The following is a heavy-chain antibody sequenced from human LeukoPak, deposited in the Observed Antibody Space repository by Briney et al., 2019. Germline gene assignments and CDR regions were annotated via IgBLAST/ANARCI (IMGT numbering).Heavy chain of an antibody. CDR2: ISPSASYI. Sequence: GGSLRLSCAASGFTFSDYYMSWVRQAPGKGLEWVSTISPSASYIYYADSVKGRYTISRDNAKSSLFLQMNSLRAEDTAVYYCARMAGTRIYYFDYWGQGTLVTVSS. J-gene: IGHJ4*02. D-gene: IGHD5-24*01. CDR3: ARMAGTRIYYFDY. V-gene: IGHV3-21*01. CDR1: GFTFSDYY.